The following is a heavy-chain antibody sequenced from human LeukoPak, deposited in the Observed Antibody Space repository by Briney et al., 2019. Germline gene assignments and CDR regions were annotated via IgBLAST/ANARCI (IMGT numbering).Heavy chain of an antibody. V-gene: IGHV3-30-3*01. CDR1: GFTFSSYA. J-gene: IGHJ6*03. CDR3: ARPQVPAAQFDYYYMDV. D-gene: IGHD2-2*01. Sequence: GGSLRLSCAASGFTFSSYAMHWVRQAPGKGLEWVAVISYDGSNKYYADSVKGRFTISRDNSKNTLYLQMNSLRAEDTAVYYCARPQVPAAQFDYYYMDVWGKGTTVTVSS. CDR2: ISYDGSNK.